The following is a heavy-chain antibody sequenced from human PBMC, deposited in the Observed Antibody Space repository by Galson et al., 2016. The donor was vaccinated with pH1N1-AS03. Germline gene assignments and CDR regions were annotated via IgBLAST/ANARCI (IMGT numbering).Heavy chain of an antibody. CDR3: ARLRSSGDLVFES. CDR1: GDSVKNHY. CDR2: IQISGSM. Sequence: SETLSLTCIVSGDSVKNHYWSWVRQPAGKGLEWIGRIQISGSMNYNPSLRSRLTMSVDTSKNQFSLELTSVTATDTAIYYCARLRSSGDLVFESWGQGTLVVVSS. J-gene: IGHJ4*02. V-gene: IGHV4-4*07. D-gene: IGHD3-3*01.